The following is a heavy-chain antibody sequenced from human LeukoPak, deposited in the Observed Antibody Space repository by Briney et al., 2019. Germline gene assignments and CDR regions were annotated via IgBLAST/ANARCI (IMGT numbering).Heavy chain of an antibody. CDR3: AKNPRTYYYDSSGIDY. Sequence: GGSLRLSCAASGFTFSSYGMPWVRQAPGKGLEWVAFIRYDGSNKYYADSVKGRFTISRDNSKNTLYLQMNSLRAKDTAVYYCAKNPRTYYYDSSGIDYWGQGTLVTVSS. J-gene: IGHJ4*02. D-gene: IGHD3-22*01. CDR2: IRYDGSNK. CDR1: GFTFSSYG. V-gene: IGHV3-30*02.